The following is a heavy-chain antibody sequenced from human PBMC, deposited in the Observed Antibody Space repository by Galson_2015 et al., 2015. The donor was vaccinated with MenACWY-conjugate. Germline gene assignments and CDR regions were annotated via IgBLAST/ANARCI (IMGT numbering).Heavy chain of an antibody. CDR1: GYTFTNYW. J-gene: IGHJ6*02. CDR3: ARHPPGGRGMDV. Sequence: QSGAEVKKPGESLKISCKGSGYTFTNYWIAWVRQMPGKGLEWVGLINPADSNVRYSPSFQGQVTISADDSISTAYLQWSSLKASDIAIFYCARHPPGGRGMDVWGRGTTVTVSS. CDR2: INPADSNV. D-gene: IGHD1-26*01. V-gene: IGHV5-51*01.